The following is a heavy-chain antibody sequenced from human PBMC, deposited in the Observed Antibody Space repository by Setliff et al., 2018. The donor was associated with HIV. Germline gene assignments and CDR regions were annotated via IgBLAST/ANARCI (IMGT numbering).Heavy chain of an antibody. J-gene: IGHJ4*02. D-gene: IGHD3-22*01. CDR1: GFTFSNYA. CDR2: ISYDGSNK. V-gene: IGHV3-30-3*01. Sequence: LRLSCAASGFTFSNYAMHWVRQAPGKGLEWVAVISYDGSNKYYADSVKGRFTISRDNSKNTLYLQMNSLRVEGTAVYYCARETMYDSRGYLSHYFDYWGQGTPVTVSS. CDR3: ARETMYDSRGYLSHYFDY.